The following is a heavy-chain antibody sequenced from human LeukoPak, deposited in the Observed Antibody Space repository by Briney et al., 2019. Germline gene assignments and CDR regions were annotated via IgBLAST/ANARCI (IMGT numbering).Heavy chain of an antibody. CDR1: GGSISSSSYY. J-gene: IGHJ4*02. Sequence: SETLSLTCTVSGGSISSSSYYWGWIRQPPGKGLEWIGSIYYSGSTYYNPSLKSRVTISVDTSKNQFSLKLSSVTAADTAVYYCARQLWPPGLAYFDYWGQGTLVTVSP. D-gene: IGHD5-18*01. V-gene: IGHV4-39*01. CDR2: IYYSGST. CDR3: ARQLWPPGLAYFDY.